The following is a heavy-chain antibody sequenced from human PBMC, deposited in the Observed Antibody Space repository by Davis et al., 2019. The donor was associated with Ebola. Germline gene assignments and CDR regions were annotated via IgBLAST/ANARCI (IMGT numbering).Heavy chain of an antibody. J-gene: IGHJ4*02. D-gene: IGHD3-10*01. CDR1: GSTFGDYY. CDR3: AREGVTSGRAGSFDY. Sequence: PGGSLRLSCPPSGSTFGDYYMNWIRQAPGKGLEWISYICSALTYTKYADSVKGRFTISRDNTNDSLFLQMNSLTAADTGVYYCAREGVTSGRAGSFDYWGQGTLVAVSS. CDR2: ICSALTYT. V-gene: IGHV3-11*06.